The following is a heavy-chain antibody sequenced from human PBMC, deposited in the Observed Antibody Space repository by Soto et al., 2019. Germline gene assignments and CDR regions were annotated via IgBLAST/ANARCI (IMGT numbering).Heavy chain of an antibody. CDR3: ARGGALAVAGGDY. CDR1: GYTFTGYY. J-gene: IGHJ4*02. CDR2: INPNSGGT. Sequence: QVQLVQSGAEVKKPGASVKVSCKASGYTFTGYYMHWVRHAPGQGLEWMGWINPNSGGTNNAQKFQGWVTMTRDTSIRTAYMELSRRRSADTAVYYCARGGALAVAGGDYWGQGTLVTVSS. V-gene: IGHV1-2*04. D-gene: IGHD6-19*01.